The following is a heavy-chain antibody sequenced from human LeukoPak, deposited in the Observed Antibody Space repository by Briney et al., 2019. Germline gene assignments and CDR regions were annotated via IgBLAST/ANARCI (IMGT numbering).Heavy chain of an antibody. CDR1: GFTFSSRG. CDR3: VRDQQWLVPDY. CDR2: ISVSGAMT. V-gene: IGHV3-23*01. J-gene: IGHJ4*02. D-gene: IGHD6-19*01. Sequence: GGSLRLSCAGSGFTFSSRGMSWVRQPPGKGLQWVSGISVSGAMTYYVDSVKGRFIISRDNSKNTVYLQMNSLTAEDTAVYYCVRDQQWLVPDYWGQGALVTVSS.